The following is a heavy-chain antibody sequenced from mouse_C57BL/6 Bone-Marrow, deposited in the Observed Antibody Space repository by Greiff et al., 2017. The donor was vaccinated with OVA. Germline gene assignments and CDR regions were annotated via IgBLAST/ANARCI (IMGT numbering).Heavy chain of an antibody. J-gene: IGHJ1*03. CDR3: ARKAWILRSNWYFDV. CDR1: GYTFTSYW. CDR2: INPSNGGT. Sequence: QVQLQQPGTELVKPGASVKLSCKASGYTFTSYWMHWVKQRPGQGLEWIGNINPSNGGTNYNEKFKSKATLTVDKSSCTAYMQLSSLTSEDSAVYYCARKAWILRSNWYFDVWGTGTTVTVSS. V-gene: IGHV1-53*01. D-gene: IGHD1-1*01.